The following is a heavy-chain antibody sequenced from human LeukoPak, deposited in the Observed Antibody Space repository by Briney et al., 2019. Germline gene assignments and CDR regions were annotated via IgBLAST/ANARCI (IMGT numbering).Heavy chain of an antibody. CDR2: ISSSGSTI. D-gene: IGHD6-19*01. CDR1: GVTFSDYY. CDR3: ARVVSSGWYRGESLGVGNWFDP. V-gene: IGHV3-11*01. Sequence: PGGSLRLSCAASGVTFSDYYMSWIRQAPGKGLEWVSYISSSGSTIYYADSVKGRFTISRDNAKNSLYLQMNSLRAEDTAVYYCARVVSSGWYRGESLGVGNWFDPWGQGTLVTVSS. J-gene: IGHJ5*02.